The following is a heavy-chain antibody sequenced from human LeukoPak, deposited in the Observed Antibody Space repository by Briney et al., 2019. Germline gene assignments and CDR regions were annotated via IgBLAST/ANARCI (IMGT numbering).Heavy chain of an antibody. V-gene: IGHV1-69*13. D-gene: IGHD5-18*01. CDR2: IIPIFGTA. Sequence: HRASVKVSCKASGGTFSSYAISWVRQAPGQGLEWMGGIIPIFGTANYAQKFQGRVTITADESTSTGYMELSSLRSEDTAVYYCASKRGYSYGLDYWGQGTLVTVSS. J-gene: IGHJ4*02. CDR3: ASKRGYSYGLDY. CDR1: GGTFSSYA.